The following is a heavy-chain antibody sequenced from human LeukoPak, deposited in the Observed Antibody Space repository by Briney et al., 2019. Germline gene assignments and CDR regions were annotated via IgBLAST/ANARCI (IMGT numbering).Heavy chain of an antibody. CDR1: GGSISSSSYY. J-gene: IGHJ4*02. CDR3: ARQSERSGAPFRN. V-gene: IGHV4-39*01. D-gene: IGHD4/OR15-4a*01. Sequence: SSETLSLTCTVSGGSISSSSYYWGWIRQPPGKGLEWIGKINYSGTTNYNPSLKSRVTIAVDTSKNQFSLKLTSVTAADTAVYYCARQSERSGAPFRNWGQGTLVTVSS. CDR2: INYSGTT.